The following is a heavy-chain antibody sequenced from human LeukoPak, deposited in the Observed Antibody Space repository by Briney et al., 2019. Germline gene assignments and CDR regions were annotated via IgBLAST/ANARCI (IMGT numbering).Heavy chain of an antibody. CDR3: ARGRPTNLGGIY. V-gene: IGHV1-8*01. CDR1: GYTFTSHH. J-gene: IGHJ4*02. Sequence: ASVKVSCKASGYTFTSHHINWMRQAAGQGLEWMGWMNPDTGNTAYAQKFQARVTMTWDTSISTAYMELGSLRSEDTAVYYCARGRPTNLGGIYWGQGTLVTVSS. CDR2: MNPDTGNT. D-gene: IGHD7-27*01.